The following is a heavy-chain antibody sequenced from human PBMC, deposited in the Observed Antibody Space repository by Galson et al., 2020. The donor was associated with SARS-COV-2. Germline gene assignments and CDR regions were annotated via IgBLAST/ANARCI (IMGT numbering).Heavy chain of an antibody. CDR3: AREGELRYFDWTYYYYGMDV. CDR2: IYTNGST. CDR1: AGSISSGSYY. J-gene: IGHJ6*02. D-gene: IGHD3-9*01. Sequence: SETLSLTCTVSAGSISSGSYYWSWNRQPAGQGLEWLGRIYTNGSTTSNPSLQTRVTISVDTSKNQFSLKLSSVTAADTAVYYCAREGELRYFDWTYYYYGMDVWGQGTTVTVSS. V-gene: IGHV4-61*02.